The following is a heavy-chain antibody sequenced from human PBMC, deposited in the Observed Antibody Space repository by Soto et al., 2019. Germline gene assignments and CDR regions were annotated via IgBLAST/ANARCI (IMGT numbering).Heavy chain of an antibody. CDR3: ARHPGYYDILTGYTTYYFDY. CDR1: CGSIGTYY. CDR2: IYYRGNT. D-gene: IGHD3-9*01. J-gene: IGHJ4*02. Sequence: QVQLQESGPGLVKPSETLSLTCTVSCGSIGTYYWSWIRQPPGKGLEWIGYIYYRGNTDYNPSLKSRVTISLDTPKNQFSLKLSSVTAADTAVYYCARHPGYYDILTGYTTYYFDYWGQGILVTVSS. V-gene: IGHV4-59*08.